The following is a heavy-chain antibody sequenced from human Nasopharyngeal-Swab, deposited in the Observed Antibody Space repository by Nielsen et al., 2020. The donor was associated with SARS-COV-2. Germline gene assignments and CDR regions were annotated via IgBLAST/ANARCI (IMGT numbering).Heavy chain of an antibody. CDR2: IYPGGST. CDR3: ARVLDGYNGFDY. J-gene: IGHJ4*02. V-gene: IGHV3-53*01. CDR1: GFTFSHYA. D-gene: IGHD5-24*01. Sequence: GVLKISCAASGFTFSHYAMSWVRQAPGKGLEWVSIIYPGGSTYYADSVKGRFTISRDSSRNTLYLQMNSLTAEDTAVYYCARVLDGYNGFDYWGQGTLVTVSS.